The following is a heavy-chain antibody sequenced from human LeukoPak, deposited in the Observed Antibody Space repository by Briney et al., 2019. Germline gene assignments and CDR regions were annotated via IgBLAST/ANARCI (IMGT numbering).Heavy chain of an antibody. CDR1: GFTFSSYS. Sequence: GGSLRLSCAASGFTFSSYSMNWVRQAPGKGLDWVSYISSSSNTIYYADSVKGRFTISRDNAKNSVYLQLNSLRAEDTAVYYCAPGFCTSTSCSHYFEHWGQGTLVTVSS. V-gene: IGHV3-48*01. J-gene: IGHJ4*02. CDR3: APGFCTSTSCSHYFEH. CDR2: ISSSSNTI. D-gene: IGHD2-2*01.